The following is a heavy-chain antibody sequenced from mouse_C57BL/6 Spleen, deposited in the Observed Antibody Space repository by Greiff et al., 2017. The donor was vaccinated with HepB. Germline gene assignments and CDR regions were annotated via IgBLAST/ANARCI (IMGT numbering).Heavy chain of an antibody. J-gene: IGHJ2*01. Sequence: VQLQQSGPELVKPGASVKISCKASGYAFSSSWMNWVKQRPGKGLEWIGRIYPGDGDTNYNGKFKGKATLTADKSSSTAYMQLSSLTSEDSAVYFCARLGNLYYFDYWGQSTTLTVSS. D-gene: IGHD2-1*01. CDR1: GYAFSSSW. CDR2: IYPGDGDT. V-gene: IGHV1-82*01. CDR3: ARLGNLYYFDY.